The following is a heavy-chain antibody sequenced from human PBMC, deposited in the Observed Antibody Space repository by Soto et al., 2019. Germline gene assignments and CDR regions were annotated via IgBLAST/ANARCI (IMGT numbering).Heavy chain of an antibody. CDR3: AKGRLYSSSSGFDY. D-gene: IGHD6-6*01. CDR2: ISWNSGSI. CDR1: GFTFDDYA. J-gene: IGHJ4*02. V-gene: IGHV3-9*01. Sequence: EVQLVASGGGLVQPGRSLRLSCAASGFTFDDYAMHWVRQAPGKGLEWVSGISWNSGSICYAVSVKGRCTISRDNAKNSLYLQMNSLRAEDTALYYCAKGRLYSSSSGFDYWGQGTLVTVSS.